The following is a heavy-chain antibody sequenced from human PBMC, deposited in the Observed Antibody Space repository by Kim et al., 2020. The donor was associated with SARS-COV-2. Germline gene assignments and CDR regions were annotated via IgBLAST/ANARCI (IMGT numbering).Heavy chain of an antibody. CDR2: FDTGDGEK. V-gene: IGHV1-24*01. Sequence: ASVKVSCKVSVYAYTLTELYLHWVRHAPGQGREWRGRFDTGDGEKIYAQKGQGRLTMTDDTSTDTAYMALSSLRFADTAMYYCAIATISPLGMDVWGQGTTVTVSS. D-gene: IGHD3-3*02. CDR1: VYAYTLTELY. J-gene: IGHJ6*02. CDR3: AIATISPLGMDV.